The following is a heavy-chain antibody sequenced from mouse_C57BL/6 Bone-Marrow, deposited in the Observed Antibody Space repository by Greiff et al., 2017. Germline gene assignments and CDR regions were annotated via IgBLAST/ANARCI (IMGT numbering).Heavy chain of an antibody. CDR3: ARWGGLYYFDY. Sequence: VQLQQPGAELVKPGASVKLSCKASGYTFTSYWMHWVKQRPRQGLEWIGMIHPNSGSTNYNEKFKSKATLTVDKSSSTAYMQLSSLTSEDSAVYYCARWGGLYYFDYWGQGTTLTVSS. V-gene: IGHV1-64*01. CDR1: GYTFTSYW. CDR2: IHPNSGST. J-gene: IGHJ2*01. D-gene: IGHD3-3*01.